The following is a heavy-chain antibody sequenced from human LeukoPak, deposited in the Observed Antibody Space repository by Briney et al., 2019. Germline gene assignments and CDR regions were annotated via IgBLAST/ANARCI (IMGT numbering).Heavy chain of an antibody. Sequence: GESLKISCKASGYNFRTYWIGWVRQMPGKGLEWMGIIYPGDSDTRYSPSFQGQVTISVDKSISTAYLQWSSLKASDTAMYYCARQAAWVVVVITPFYYFDYGGQGALVTVSS. CDR1: GYNFRTYW. CDR2: IYPGDSDT. CDR3: ARQAAWVVVVITPFYYFDY. J-gene: IGHJ4*02. V-gene: IGHV5-51*01. D-gene: IGHD3-22*01.